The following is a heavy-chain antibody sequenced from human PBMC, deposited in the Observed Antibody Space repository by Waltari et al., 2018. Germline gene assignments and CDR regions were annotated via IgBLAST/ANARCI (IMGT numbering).Heavy chain of an antibody. V-gene: IGHV4-34*01. J-gene: IGHJ4*02. CDR1: AGSFSAYF. CDR2: IHHSGST. D-gene: IGHD3-22*01. CDR3: ARGRAFYETSGYYYNY. Sequence: QVQLQQWGAGLLKPSETLSLTCAVYAGSFSAYFWVWIRQAPGKGLEWIGEIHHSGSTNYSPSLKSRVTISLDTSKRQFSLTLTSVTAADTALYYCARGRAFYETSGYYYNYWGQGTLVTVSS.